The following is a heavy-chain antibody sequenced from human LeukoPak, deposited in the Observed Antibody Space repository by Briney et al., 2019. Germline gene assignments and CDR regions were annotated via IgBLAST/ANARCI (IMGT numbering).Heavy chain of an antibody. CDR3: ARRAGAYSHPYDY. Sequence: GGSLILSYTASESTISSTSMSWVRPAPGKGLEWVSFIYSDNTHYSDSVKGRFTISRDNSKNTLYLQMNSLRAEDTAVYYCARRAGAYSHPYDYWGQGTLVTVSS. CDR2: IYSDNT. J-gene: IGHJ4*02. V-gene: IGHV3-53*01. D-gene: IGHD4/OR15-4a*01. CDR1: ESTISSTS.